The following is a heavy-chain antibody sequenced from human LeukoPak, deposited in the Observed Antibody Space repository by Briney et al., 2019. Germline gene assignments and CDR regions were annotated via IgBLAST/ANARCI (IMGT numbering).Heavy chain of an antibody. Sequence: GGSLRLSCAASGFTFSSYAMSWVRQAPGKGLEWVSAISGSGGSTYYADSVKGRFTISRDNSKNTLYLQMNSLRAEDTAVYYCAKWVTYYDFWSSYLGEDIDYYYYYGMDVWGQGTTVTVSS. D-gene: IGHD3-3*01. J-gene: IGHJ6*02. V-gene: IGHV3-23*01. CDR1: GFTFSSYA. CDR2: ISGSGGST. CDR3: AKWVTYYDFWSSYLGEDIDYYYYYGMDV.